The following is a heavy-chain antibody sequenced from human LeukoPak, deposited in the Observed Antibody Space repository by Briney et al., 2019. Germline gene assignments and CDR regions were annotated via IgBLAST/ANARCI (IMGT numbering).Heavy chain of an antibody. D-gene: IGHD1-26*01. CDR3: ARDFGGGYYPDY. CDR1: GFTFSASA. J-gene: IGHJ4*02. CDR2: VSFDGTTS. V-gene: IGHV3-30*04. Sequence: GGSLRLSCAASGFTFSASAMHWVRQAPDIGLGWVALVSFDGTTSYYADSVKGRFTISRDNSKNTLYLQMNSLRTEDTALYYCARDFGGGYYPDYWGQGILVTVSS.